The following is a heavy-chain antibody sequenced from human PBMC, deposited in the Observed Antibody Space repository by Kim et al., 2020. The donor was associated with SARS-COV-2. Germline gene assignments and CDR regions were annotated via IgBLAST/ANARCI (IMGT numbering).Heavy chain of an antibody. J-gene: IGHJ3*02. V-gene: IGHV4-39*01. Sequence: SETLSLTCTVSGGSISSSSYYWGWIRQPPGKGLEWIGNIYYSGSTYYNPSLKSRVTISVDTSKNQFSLKLSSVTAADTAVYYCARHQSSGWYWGYAFDIWGQGTMVTVSS. CDR1: GGSISSSSYY. CDR2: IYYSGST. CDR3: ARHQSSGWYWGYAFDI. D-gene: IGHD6-19*01.